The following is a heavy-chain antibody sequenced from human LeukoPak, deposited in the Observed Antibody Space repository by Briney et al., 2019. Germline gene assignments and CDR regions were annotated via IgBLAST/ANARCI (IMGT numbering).Heavy chain of an antibody. CDR1: GGTFSSYA. Sequence: SVKVSCKASGGTFSSYAISWVRQAPGQGLEWMGGIIPIFGTANYAQKFQGRVTITTDESTSTAYMELSSLRSEDTAVYYCARGDYDILTGYYFDYWGQGTLVTVSS. D-gene: IGHD3-9*01. CDR3: ARGDYDILTGYYFDY. V-gene: IGHV1-69*05. CDR2: IIPIFGTA. J-gene: IGHJ4*02.